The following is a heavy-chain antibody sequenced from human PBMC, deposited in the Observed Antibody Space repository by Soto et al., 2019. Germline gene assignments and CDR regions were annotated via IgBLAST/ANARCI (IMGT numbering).Heavy chain of an antibody. V-gene: IGHV1-69*01. CDR3: ARSQGSSTSLEIYYYYYYGMDV. D-gene: IGHD2-2*01. J-gene: IGHJ6*02. CDR1: GGTFSSYA. Sequence: QVQLVQSGAEVKKPGSSVKVSCKASGGTFSSYAISWVRQAPGQGLEWMGGIIPISDTTNYAQKFQGRVTITADESTSTAYMELSSLRSEDTAVYYCARSQGSSTSLEIYYYYYYGMDVCGQGTKVTVSS. CDR2: IIPISDTT.